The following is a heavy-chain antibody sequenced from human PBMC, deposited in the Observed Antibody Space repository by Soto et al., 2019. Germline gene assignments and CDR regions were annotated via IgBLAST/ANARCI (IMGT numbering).Heavy chain of an antibody. Sequence: GGSLRLSCAASGFTFSSYAMSWVRQAPGKGLEWVSAISGSGGSTYYADSVKGRFTISRDNSKNTLYLQMNSLRAEDTAVYYCAKGEDYDFWSGYYRYYFDYWGQGTLVTVSS. V-gene: IGHV3-23*01. D-gene: IGHD3-3*01. J-gene: IGHJ4*02. CDR1: GFTFSSYA. CDR2: ISGSGGST. CDR3: AKGEDYDFWSGYYRYYFDY.